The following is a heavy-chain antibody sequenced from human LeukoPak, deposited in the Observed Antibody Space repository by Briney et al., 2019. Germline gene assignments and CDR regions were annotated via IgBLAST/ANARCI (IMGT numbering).Heavy chain of an antibody. J-gene: IGHJ4*02. CDR3: PKTTGGWPRFFDH. D-gene: IGHD6-19*01. V-gene: IGHV3-30*18. Sequence: GGSLRLSCAASGYPFSGSDIHWVRQAPGKRLEWVAFVSHEGSSKFYAESVKGRFGISRDNSKSTTYLQMNGLRPDDTAVYYCPKTTGGWPRFFDHWGQGTLVAVSS. CDR2: VSHEGSSK. CDR1: GYPFSGSD.